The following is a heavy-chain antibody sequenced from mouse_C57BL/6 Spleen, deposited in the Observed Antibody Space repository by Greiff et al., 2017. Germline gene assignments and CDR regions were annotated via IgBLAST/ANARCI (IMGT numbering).Heavy chain of an antibody. V-gene: IGHV5-9-1*02. Sequence: EVKLVESGEGLVKPGGSLKLSCAASGFTFSSYAMSWVRQTPEKRLEWVAYISSGGDYIYYADTVKGRFTISRDNARKNLYLQMSSLKSEDTAVYYCTSLGYCGMDYWGEGTSVTVSA. CDR2: ISSGGDYI. J-gene: IGHJ4*01. CDR3: TSLGYCGMDY. D-gene: IGHD4-1*01. CDR1: GFTFSSYA.